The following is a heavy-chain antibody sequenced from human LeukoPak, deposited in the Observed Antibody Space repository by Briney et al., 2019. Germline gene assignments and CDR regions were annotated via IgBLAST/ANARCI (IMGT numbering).Heavy chain of an antibody. J-gene: IGHJ4*02. V-gene: IGHV3-23*01. CDR2: ISGSGGST. CDR1: GFTFSSYA. Sequence: GGSLRLSCAASGFTFSSYAMSWVRQAPGKGLEWVSAISGSGGSTYYADSVKGRFTISRDNSKNTLYQQMNSLRAEDTAVYYCAKDPLVVVPAAAQFDYWGQGTLVTVSS. D-gene: IGHD2-2*01. CDR3: AKDPLVVVPAAAQFDY.